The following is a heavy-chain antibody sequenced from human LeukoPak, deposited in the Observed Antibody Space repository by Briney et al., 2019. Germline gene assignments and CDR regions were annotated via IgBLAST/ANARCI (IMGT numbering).Heavy chain of an antibody. V-gene: IGHV4-39*07. Sequence: SETLSLTCTVSGGSISSSSYYWGWIRQPPGKGLEWIGCIYYSGSTYYNPSLKSRVTISVDTSKNQFSLKVSSVTAADTAVYYCASLHGSPRDYWGQGTLVTVSS. CDR3: ASLHGSPRDY. J-gene: IGHJ4*02. CDR2: IYYSGST. CDR1: GGSISSSSYY. D-gene: IGHD1-26*01.